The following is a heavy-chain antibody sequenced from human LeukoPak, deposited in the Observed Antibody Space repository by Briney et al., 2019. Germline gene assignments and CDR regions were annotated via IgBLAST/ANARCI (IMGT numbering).Heavy chain of an antibody. CDR1: GFTFSSYI. CDR3: AKDDAWIRFAS. J-gene: IGHJ5*01. D-gene: IGHD5-12*01. Sequence: GGSLRLSCAASGFTFSSYIMNWVRQAPGKGLEWISYISGSSSTIYYADSVKGRFTVSRDNFKNTVHLQVNSLRPEDTAVYFCAKDDAWIRFASWGQGILVTVSS. CDR2: ISGSSSTI. V-gene: IGHV3-48*01.